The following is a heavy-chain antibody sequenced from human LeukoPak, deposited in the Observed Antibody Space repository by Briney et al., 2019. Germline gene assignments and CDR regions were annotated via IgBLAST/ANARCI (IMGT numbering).Heavy chain of an antibody. Sequence: GRSLRVSCAASGFTVDDYAMHWVRQAPGKCLELVSGISWNSGSIGYADSVKGRFTISRDNAKNSLYLQMNSLRAEDMALYYCAKDGRRYSSSQGTYYFDYWGQGTLVTVSS. D-gene: IGHD6-13*01. J-gene: IGHJ4*02. CDR1: GFTVDDYA. V-gene: IGHV3-9*03. CDR2: ISWNSGSI. CDR3: AKDGRRYSSSQGTYYFDY.